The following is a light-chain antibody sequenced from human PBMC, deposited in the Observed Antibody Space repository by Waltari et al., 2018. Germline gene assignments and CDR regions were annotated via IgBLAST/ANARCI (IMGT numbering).Light chain of an antibody. CDR1: QSVSQT. J-gene: IGKJ1*01. Sequence: EIVLTHSAGTLTLSQGERATISCTDSQSVSQTLAWYQQKPGQAPRLLIYDASSRATGIPDRFSGSGSGTDFSLTISRLEPEDFAVYYCQKYGTLPATFGQGTRWKSN. V-gene: IGKV3-20*01. CDR2: DAS. CDR3: QKYGTLPAT.